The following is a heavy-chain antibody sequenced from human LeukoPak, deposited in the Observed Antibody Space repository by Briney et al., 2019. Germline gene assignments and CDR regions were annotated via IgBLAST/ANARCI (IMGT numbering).Heavy chain of an antibody. CDR1: GFIFTNYA. D-gene: IGHD5-12*01. CDR3: AKDLEWLRFGPLDD. CDR2: ISGSGGTT. J-gene: IGHJ4*02. V-gene: IGHV3-23*01. Sequence: PGGSLRLSCAASGFIFTNYAMNWVCQAPGKGLEWVSAISGSGGTTYYADSVKGRFTISRDNSMNTLYLQMNSLTAEDTAIYYCAKDLEWLRFGPLDDWGQGILVTVSS.